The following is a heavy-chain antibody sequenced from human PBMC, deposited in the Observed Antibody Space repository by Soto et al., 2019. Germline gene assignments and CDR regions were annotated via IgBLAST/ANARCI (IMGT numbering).Heavy chain of an antibody. J-gene: IGHJ3*02. Sequence: QVQLVQSGAVVKKPGSSVKVSCKASGGTFSSYTISWVRQATGQGLEWMGRSIPILGIANYAQKFQGRVTITAEKSTSTAYMELSSLRSEDTAVYYCARLIVGATTNAFDIWGQGTMVTVSS. D-gene: IGHD1-26*01. CDR2: SIPILGIA. CDR3: ARLIVGATTNAFDI. CDR1: GGTFSSYT. V-gene: IGHV1-69*02.